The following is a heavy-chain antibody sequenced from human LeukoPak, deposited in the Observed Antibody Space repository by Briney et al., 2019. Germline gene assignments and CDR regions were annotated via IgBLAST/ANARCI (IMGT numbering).Heavy chain of an antibody. CDR1: GFTFSNYA. J-gene: IGHJ6*02. V-gene: IGHV3-23*01. D-gene: IGHD6-19*01. CDR2: ISDSGVTE. Sequence: GGSLRLSCVVSGFTFSNYAMTWVRQAPGQGLDWVSGISDSGVTEYYADSVKGRFTISRDNSKSTLYLQMNSLRAEDTAVYYCAKTGDSSGWYVSYYYYGMDVWGQGTTVTVSS. CDR3: AKTGDSSGWYVSYYYYGMDV.